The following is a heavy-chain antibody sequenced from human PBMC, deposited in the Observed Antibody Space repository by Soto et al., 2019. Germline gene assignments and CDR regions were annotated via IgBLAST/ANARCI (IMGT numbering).Heavy chain of an antibody. CDR2: ISAYNGNT. J-gene: IGHJ3*02. CDR3: ARSPRLRFLEWLGDAFDI. V-gene: IGHV1-18*01. D-gene: IGHD3-3*01. CDR1: GYTFTSYG. Sequence: ASVKVSCKASGYTFTSYGMSGVRQAPGQGLEWMGWISAYNGNTNYAQKLQGRVTMTTDTSTSTAYMELRSLRSDDTAVYYFARSPRLRFLEWLGDAFDIWGQGTMLTGSS.